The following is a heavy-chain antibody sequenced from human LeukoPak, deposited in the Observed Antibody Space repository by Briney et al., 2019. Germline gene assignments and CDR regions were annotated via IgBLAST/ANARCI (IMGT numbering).Heavy chain of an antibody. CDR1: GFTFSSYS. CDR2: IKQDGSEK. Sequence: PGRSLRLSCAASGFTFSSYSMNWVRQAPGKGLEWVANIKQDGSEKCYVDSVKGRFTISRDNAKNSLYLQMNSLRAEDTAVYYCASRYCSSTSCYHHFDYWGQGTLVTVSS. D-gene: IGHD2-2*01. CDR3: ASRYCSSTSCYHHFDY. V-gene: IGHV3-7*01. J-gene: IGHJ4*02.